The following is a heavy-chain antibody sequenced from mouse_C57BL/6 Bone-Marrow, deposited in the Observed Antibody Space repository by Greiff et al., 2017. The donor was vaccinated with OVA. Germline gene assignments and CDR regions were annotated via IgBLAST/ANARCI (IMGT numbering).Heavy chain of an antibody. CDR3: ARHYDYDGGRERLSMDY. V-gene: IGHV5-2*01. CDR1: EYEFPSHD. D-gene: IGHD2-4*01. Sequence: EVMLVESGGGLVQPGESLKLSCESNEYEFPSHDMSWVRKTPEKRLELVAAINSDGGSTYYPDTMERRFIISRDNTKKTLYLQMSSLRSEDTALYYCARHYDYDGGRERLSMDYWGQGTSVTVSS. CDR2: INSDGGST. J-gene: IGHJ4*01.